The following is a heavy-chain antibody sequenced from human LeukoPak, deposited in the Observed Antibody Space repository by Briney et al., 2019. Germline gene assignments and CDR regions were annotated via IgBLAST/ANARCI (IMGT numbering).Heavy chain of an antibody. D-gene: IGHD6-13*01. Sequence: ASVKVSCKASGYTFTSYGISWVRQAPGQGLEWMGWISAYNGNTNYAQKLQGRVTMTTDTSTSIAYMELRSLRSDDTAVYYCARDGVFSWYARREFDPWGQGTLVTVSS. J-gene: IGHJ5*02. V-gene: IGHV1-18*01. CDR3: ARDGVFSWYARREFDP. CDR1: GYTFTSYG. CDR2: ISAYNGNT.